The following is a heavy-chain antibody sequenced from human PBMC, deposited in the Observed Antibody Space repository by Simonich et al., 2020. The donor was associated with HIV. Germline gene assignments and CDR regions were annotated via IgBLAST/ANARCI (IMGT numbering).Heavy chain of an antibody. D-gene: IGHD4-17*01. CDR2: MCSGGSPI. J-gene: IGHJ5*02. CDR3: ARVRSYGDYGERWFDP. CDR1: GFTFSSYE. V-gene: IGHV3-48*03. Sequence: EVQLVESGGGLVQSGGSLRLSCAASGFTFSSYEMNWVRQAPGKGLGGVPNMCSGGSPIYYADSVKGRFAISRDNAKNSLYLKMNSLRVEDTAVYFCARVRSYGDYGERWFDPWGQGTLVTVSS.